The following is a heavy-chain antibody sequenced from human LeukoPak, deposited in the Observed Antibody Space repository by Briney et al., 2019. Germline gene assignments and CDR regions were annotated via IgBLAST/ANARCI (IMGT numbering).Heavy chain of an antibody. Sequence: GGSLRLSCVASGLTVSNHWMSWVRQAPGKGLEWVANIREERGQEYYVDSVKGRFTISRDNSKNTLYLQMNSLRAEDTAVYYCARADYWGQGTLVTVSS. CDR2: IREERGQE. CDR1: GLTVSNHW. CDR3: ARADY. V-gene: IGHV3-7*03. J-gene: IGHJ4*02.